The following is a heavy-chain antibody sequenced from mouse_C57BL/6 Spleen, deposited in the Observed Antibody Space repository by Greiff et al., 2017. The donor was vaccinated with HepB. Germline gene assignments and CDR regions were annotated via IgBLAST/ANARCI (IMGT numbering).Heavy chain of an antibody. CDR2: INPNNGGT. CDR3: ARCYGSSYGYFDV. Sequence: EVKLQQSGPELVKPGASVKISCKASGYTFTDYYMNWVKQSHGKSLEWIGDINPNNGGTSYNQKFKGKATLTVDKSSSTAYMELRSLTSEDSAVYYCARCYGSSYGYFDVWGTGTTVTVSS. V-gene: IGHV1-26*01. CDR1: GYTFTDYY. J-gene: IGHJ1*03. D-gene: IGHD1-1*01.